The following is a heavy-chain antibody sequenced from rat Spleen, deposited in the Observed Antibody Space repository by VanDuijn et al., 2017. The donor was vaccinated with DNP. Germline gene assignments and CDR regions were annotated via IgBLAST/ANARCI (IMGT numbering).Heavy chain of an antibody. CDR3: ARPDYYDGSYPHY. V-gene: IGHV5-22*01. CDR2: ISYDGGST. D-gene: IGHD1-12*02. J-gene: IGHJ2*01. Sequence: EVQLVESGGGLVQPGNSLKLSCAASGFTFSDYYMAWVRQAPTKGLEWVAYISYDGGSTDYGDSVKGRFTISRDNAKSTLYLQMNSLRSEDMATYYCARPDYYDGSYPHYWGQGVMVTVSS. CDR1: GFTFSDYY.